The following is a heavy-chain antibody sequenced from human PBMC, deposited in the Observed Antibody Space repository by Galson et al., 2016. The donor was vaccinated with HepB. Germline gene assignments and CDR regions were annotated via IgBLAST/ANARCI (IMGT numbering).Heavy chain of an antibody. CDR2: ISASNGNT. J-gene: IGHJ5*02. CDR1: GYRFTSYG. CDR3: AGDDKSGSWSWFDP. Sequence: SVKVSCKASGYRFTSYGFSWLRQAPGQGLEWMGWISASNGNTDYPQKFQGRVTMTTDTSTNTAYMEMRSLRSDDTAVYYCAGDDKSGSWSWFDPWGQGTLVTVSS. V-gene: IGHV1-18*01. D-gene: IGHD6-13*01.